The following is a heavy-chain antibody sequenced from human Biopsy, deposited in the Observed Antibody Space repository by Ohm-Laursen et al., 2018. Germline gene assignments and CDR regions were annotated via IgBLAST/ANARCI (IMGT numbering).Heavy chain of an antibody. D-gene: IGHD3-10*01. Sequence: TLSLTCGVYGGSFSGYYCSWIRQPPGKGLEWIGEINDSGRTNYNPFLRSRVTFSVDTSKNQFSLKLSSVTAADTAVYYCARGTNYYGSGRNRHWFDPWGQGTQVTVSS. CDR2: INDSGRT. J-gene: IGHJ5*02. CDR1: GGSFSGYY. V-gene: IGHV4-34*01. CDR3: ARGTNYYGSGRNRHWFDP.